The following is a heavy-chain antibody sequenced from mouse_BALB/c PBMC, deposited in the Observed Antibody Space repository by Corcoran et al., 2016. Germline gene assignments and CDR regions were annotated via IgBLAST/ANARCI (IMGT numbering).Heavy chain of an antibody. V-gene: IGHV9-3-1*01. CDR2: INTYTGEP. CDR1: GYTFTNYG. Sequence: QIQLVQSGPELKKPGETVKISCKASGYTFTNYGRKWVKQAPGKGLKWMGWINTYTGEPTYADDFKGRFAFSLETSASTAYLQINNLKNEDTATYFCAREPYAMDYWGQGTSVTVSS. CDR3: AREPYAMDY. J-gene: IGHJ4*01.